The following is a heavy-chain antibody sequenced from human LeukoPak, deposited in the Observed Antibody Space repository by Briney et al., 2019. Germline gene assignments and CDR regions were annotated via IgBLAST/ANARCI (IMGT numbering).Heavy chain of an antibody. CDR3: ARDYYDSSGFDYYYYYMDV. J-gene: IGHJ6*03. D-gene: IGHD3-22*01. V-gene: IGHV3-53*01. Sequence: PGGSLRLSCAASGFTVSSNYMSWVRQAPGKGLEWVPVIYSGGSTYYADSVKGRFTISRDNSKNTLYLQMNSLRAEDTAVYYCARDYYDSSGFDYYYYYMDVWGKGTTVTVSS. CDR1: GFTVSSNY. CDR2: IYSGGST.